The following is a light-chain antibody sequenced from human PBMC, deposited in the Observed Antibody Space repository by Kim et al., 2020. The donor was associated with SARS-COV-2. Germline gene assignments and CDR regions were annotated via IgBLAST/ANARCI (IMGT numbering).Light chain of an antibody. CDR1: KLGDKY. Sequence: VPPGQTASVSCSGDKLGDKYACWYQQKPGQSPVLVIYQHSKRPPGIPERFSGSNSGNTATLTISGAQAMDEADYYCQAWDSNTAYVFGTGTKVTVL. CDR2: QHS. CDR3: QAWDSNTAYV. J-gene: IGLJ1*01. V-gene: IGLV3-1*01.